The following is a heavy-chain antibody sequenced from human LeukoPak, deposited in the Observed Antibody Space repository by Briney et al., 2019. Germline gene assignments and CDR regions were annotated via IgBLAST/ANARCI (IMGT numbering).Heavy chain of an antibody. CDR1: GFTFSSYG. V-gene: IGHV3-33*06. D-gene: IGHD6-6*01. Sequence: GGSLRLSCAASGFTFSSYGMHWVRQAPGKGLEWVAVIWYDGSNKYYADSVKGRFTISRDNSKNTLYLQMNSLRAEDTAVYYCAKGQKYSSSPLNWFDPWGQGTLVTVSS. CDR3: AKGQKYSSSPLNWFDP. CDR2: IWYDGSNK. J-gene: IGHJ5*02.